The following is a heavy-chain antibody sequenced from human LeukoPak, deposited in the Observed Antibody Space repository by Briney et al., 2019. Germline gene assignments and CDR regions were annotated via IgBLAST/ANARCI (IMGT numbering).Heavy chain of an antibody. J-gene: IGHJ3*02. D-gene: IGHD6-13*01. Sequence: PSETLSLTCSVSGGSFSSGGHYWSWIRQHPGKGLDWIGYVYNSGNTYYNPSLKNRVIMSEDTSKNQFSLKLGSVTAADTAVYYCARHGPGIAAYDAFDIWGQGTMVTVSS. CDR1: GGSFSSGGHY. CDR3: ARHGPGIAAYDAFDI. V-gene: IGHV4-31*03. CDR2: VYNSGNT.